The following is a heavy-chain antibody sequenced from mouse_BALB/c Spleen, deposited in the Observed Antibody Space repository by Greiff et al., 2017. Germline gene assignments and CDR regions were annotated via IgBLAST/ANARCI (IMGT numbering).Heavy chain of an antibody. CDR1: GFTFSDYY. CDR2: ISDGGSYT. D-gene: IGHD1-1*01. CDR3: ARDGSSYFDY. J-gene: IGHJ2*01. Sequence: EVKLMESGGGLVKPGGSLKLSCAASGFTFSDYYMYWVRQTPEKRLEWVATISDGGSYTYYPDSVKGRFTISRDNAKNNLYLQMSSLKSEDTAMYYCARDGSSYFDYWGQGTTLTVSS. V-gene: IGHV5-4*02.